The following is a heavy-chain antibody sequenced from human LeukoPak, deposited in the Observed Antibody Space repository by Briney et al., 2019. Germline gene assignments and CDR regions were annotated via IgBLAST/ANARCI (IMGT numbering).Heavy chain of an antibody. V-gene: IGHV3-66*01. D-gene: IGHD4-23*01. CDR3: ARDHGGPDAFDI. CDR1: GFTVSSKY. Sequence: GGSLRLSCAASGFTVSSKYMSWVRQAPGKGLEWVSLIYSGGSTDYADSVKGRFIISRDNSKNTVYLQMNSLRAEDTAVYYCARDHGGPDAFDIWGQGTMVTVSS. J-gene: IGHJ3*02. CDR2: IYSGGST.